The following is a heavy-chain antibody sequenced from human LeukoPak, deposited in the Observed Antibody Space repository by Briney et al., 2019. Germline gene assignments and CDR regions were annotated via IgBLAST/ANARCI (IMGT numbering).Heavy chain of an antibody. CDR3: AKDIPNSSGWSRHAFDI. V-gene: IGHV3-9*01. CDR2: ISWNSGSI. J-gene: IGHJ3*02. D-gene: IGHD6-19*01. Sequence: PGGSLRLSCAASGFTFDDYAMHWVRQAPGKGLEWVSGISWNSGSIGYADSVKGRFTISRDNAKNSLYLQMNSLRAEDTALYYCAKDIPNSSGWSRHAFDIWGQGTMVTVSS. CDR1: GFTFDDYA.